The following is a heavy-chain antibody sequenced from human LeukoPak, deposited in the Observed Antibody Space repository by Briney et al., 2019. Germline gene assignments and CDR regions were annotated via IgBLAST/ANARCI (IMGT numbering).Heavy chain of an antibody. CDR1: GGSISSSSYY. D-gene: IGHD3-3*01. Sequence: TSESLSLTCTVSGGSISSSSYYWGWIRQPPGKGLEWIGSIYYSGSTYYNPSLKSRVTISVDTSKNQFSLKLSSVTAADTAVYYCARQFTIFGVVKDTDASDICGQGTMVTVSS. V-gene: IGHV4-39*01. CDR2: IYYSGST. CDR3: ARQFTIFGVVKDTDASDI. J-gene: IGHJ3*02.